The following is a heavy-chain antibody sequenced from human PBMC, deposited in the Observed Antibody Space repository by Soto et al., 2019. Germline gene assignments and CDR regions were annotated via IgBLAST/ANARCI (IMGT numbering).Heavy chain of an antibody. CDR1: GYIFTDYF. Sequence: ASVKVSCKASGYIFTDYFMHWVRQAPGQGLEWMGWINPNTGDTKYAQEFQGRVTMTRDTSISTAYMELSRLESDDTAVYYCARAGEYKLLSGYYYYGLEVWGQGTTVTVSS. D-gene: IGHD2-2*01. V-gene: IGHV1-2*02. CDR2: INPNTGDT. CDR3: ARAGEYKLLSGYYYYGLEV. J-gene: IGHJ6*02.